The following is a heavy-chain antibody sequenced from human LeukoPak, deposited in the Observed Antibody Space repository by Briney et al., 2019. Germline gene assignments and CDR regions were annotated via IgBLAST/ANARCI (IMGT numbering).Heavy chain of an antibody. Sequence: GASVKVSCKASGYTFTSYGISWVRQAPGQGLEWMGWINPNSGGTNYAQKFQGRVTMTRDTSISTAYMELSRLRSDDTAVYYCARAGYCSSTSCYRNWFDPWGQGTLVTVSS. CDR2: INPNSGGT. V-gene: IGHV1-2*02. CDR3: ARAGYCSSTSCYRNWFDP. D-gene: IGHD2-2*01. CDR1: GYTFTSYG. J-gene: IGHJ5*02.